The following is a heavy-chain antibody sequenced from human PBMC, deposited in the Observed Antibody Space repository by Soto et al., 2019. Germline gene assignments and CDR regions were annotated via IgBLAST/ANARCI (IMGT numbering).Heavy chain of an antibody. CDR2: IRSKAYGGTT. CDR3: TRDRIRYFDWPKYYYYMDV. Sequence: GGSLRLSCTASGFTFGDYAMSWFRQAPGKGLEWVGFIRSKAYGGTTEYAASVKGRFTISRDDSKSIAYLQMNSLKTEDTAVYYCTRDRIRYFDWPKYYYYMDVWGKGTTVTVSS. J-gene: IGHJ6*03. V-gene: IGHV3-49*03. CDR1: GFTFGDYA. D-gene: IGHD3-9*01.